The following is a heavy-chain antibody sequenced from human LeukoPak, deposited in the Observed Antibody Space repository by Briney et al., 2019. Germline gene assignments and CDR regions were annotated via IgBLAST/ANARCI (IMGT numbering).Heavy chain of an antibody. Sequence: ASVKVSCKASGYTFTSYDINWVRQATGQGLERMGWMNPNSGNTGYAQKFQGRVTMTRNTSISTAYMELSSLRSEDTAVYYCARGGITGTNYYYYYGMDVWGQGTTVTVSS. D-gene: IGHD1-20*01. CDR2: MNPNSGNT. CDR1: GYTFTSYD. CDR3: ARGGITGTNYYYYYGMDV. J-gene: IGHJ6*02. V-gene: IGHV1-8*01.